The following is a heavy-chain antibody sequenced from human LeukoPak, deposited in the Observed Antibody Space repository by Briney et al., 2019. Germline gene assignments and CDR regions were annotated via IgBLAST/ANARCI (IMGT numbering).Heavy chain of an antibody. CDR2: ISDRSGYI. J-gene: IGHJ3*02. CDR3: ARGSGSYHDAFDI. CDR1: GFSFSTYG. Sequence: GGSLRLSCAASGFSFSTYGMHWVRQAPGKGLAWVSSISDRSGYIYYAASLKGRFTVSRDNARNSLFLQMNSLRADDTAVYCCARGSGSYHDAFDIWGQGTMVTVSS. V-gene: IGHV3-21*01. D-gene: IGHD1-26*01.